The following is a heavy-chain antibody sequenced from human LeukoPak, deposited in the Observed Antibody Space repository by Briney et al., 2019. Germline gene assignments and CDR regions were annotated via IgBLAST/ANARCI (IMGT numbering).Heavy chain of an antibody. D-gene: IGHD6-13*01. V-gene: IGHV3-33*06. Sequence: GGSLRLSYAASGFTFSSYGMHWVRQAPGKGLEWVAVIWYDGSNKCYADSVKGRFTISRDNFKNTLYLQMNSLRAEDTAVYYCAKDWGWGAAGYFDYWGQGTLVTVSS. CDR2: IWYDGSNK. CDR3: AKDWGWGAAGYFDY. J-gene: IGHJ4*02. CDR1: GFTFSSYG.